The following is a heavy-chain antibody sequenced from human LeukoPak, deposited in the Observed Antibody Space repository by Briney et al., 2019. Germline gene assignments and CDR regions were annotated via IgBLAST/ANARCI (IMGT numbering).Heavy chain of an antibody. CDR2: ISGSGDNT. Sequence: PGGSLRLSCAASGFTFSSYAMRWVRQAPGKGLEWVSLISGSGDNTYYADSVKGRFTISRDNPKNTLYLQVSSLRAEDTAIYYCATWASGSYPFDSWGQGTLVTVSS. CDR1: GFTFSSYA. V-gene: IGHV3-23*01. D-gene: IGHD1-26*01. J-gene: IGHJ4*02. CDR3: ATWASGSYPFDS.